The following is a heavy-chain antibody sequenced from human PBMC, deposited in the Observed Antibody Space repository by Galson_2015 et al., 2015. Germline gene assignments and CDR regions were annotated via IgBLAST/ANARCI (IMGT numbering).Heavy chain of an antibody. Sequence: SLRLSCAASGFTFSSYSMNWVRQAPGKGLEWVSYISSSSSTIYYADSVKGRFTISRDNAKNSLYLQMNSLRDEDTAVYYCARGVSTWTAARSAFDIWGQGTMVTVSS. J-gene: IGHJ3*02. CDR2: ISSSSSTI. D-gene: IGHD6-6*01. CDR3: ARGVSTWTAARSAFDI. V-gene: IGHV3-48*02. CDR1: GFTFSSYS.